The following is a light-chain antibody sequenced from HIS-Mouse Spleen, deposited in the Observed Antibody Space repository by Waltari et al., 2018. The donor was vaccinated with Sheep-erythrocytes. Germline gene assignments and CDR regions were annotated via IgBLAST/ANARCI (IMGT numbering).Light chain of an antibody. CDR3: CSYAGSYTFWV. CDR1: SSDGGGYNY. Sequence: QSALTQPRSVSGSPGPSVTIPCTGTSSDGGGYNYVSWYQHHPGKAPKLMIYDVSKRPSGVPDRFSGSKSGNTASLTISGLQAEDEADYYCCSYAGSYTFWVFGGGTRLTVL. V-gene: IGLV2-11*01. CDR2: DVS. J-gene: IGLJ3*02.